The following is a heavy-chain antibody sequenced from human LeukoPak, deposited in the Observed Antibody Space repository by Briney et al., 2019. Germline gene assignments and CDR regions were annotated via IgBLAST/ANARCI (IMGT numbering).Heavy chain of an antibody. V-gene: IGHV4-59*08. Sequence: PSETLSLTCTVSGGSISTYYGNWIRQAPGKGLEWIGYIYYSGSTNYNPSLKSRVTMSVDTSRNQFSLKLNSVTATDTAVYYCARHYGPWGQGTLVTVSS. D-gene: IGHD3-10*01. CDR3: ARHYGP. CDR1: GGSISTYY. CDR2: IYYSGST. J-gene: IGHJ4*02.